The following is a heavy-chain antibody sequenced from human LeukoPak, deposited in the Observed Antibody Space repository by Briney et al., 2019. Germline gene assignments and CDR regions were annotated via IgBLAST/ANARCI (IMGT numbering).Heavy chain of an antibody. CDR1: GFTFSSFG. CDR2: ISGSGGST. D-gene: IGHD3-22*01. J-gene: IGHJ4*02. CDR3: TTVYDSIY. Sequence: PGGSLRLSCAASGFTFSSFGMSWVRQAPGKGLEWVSAISGSGGSTYYADSVKGRFTISRDNSKNTLYLQMNSLKTEDTAVYYCTTVYDSIYWGQGTLVTVSS. V-gene: IGHV3-23*01.